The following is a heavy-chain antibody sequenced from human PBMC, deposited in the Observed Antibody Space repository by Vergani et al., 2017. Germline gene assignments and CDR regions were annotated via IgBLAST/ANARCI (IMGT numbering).Heavy chain of an antibody. Sequence: EVQLLESGGGLVQPGGSLRLSCAASGFTFSSYAMSWVRQAPGKGLEWVSGISGSGGSTYYADSVKGRFTISRDNSKNTLYLQMNSLRAEDTAGYYCAKDPNYDFWSGYFAFDIWGQGTMVTVSS. CDR2: ISGSGGST. V-gene: IGHV3-23*01. CDR3: AKDPNYDFWSGYFAFDI. CDR1: GFTFSSYA. D-gene: IGHD3-3*01. J-gene: IGHJ3*02.